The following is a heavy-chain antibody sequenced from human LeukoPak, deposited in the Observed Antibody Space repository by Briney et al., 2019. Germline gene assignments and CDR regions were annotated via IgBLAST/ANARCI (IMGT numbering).Heavy chain of an antibody. J-gene: IGHJ4*02. CDR1: GFSFSRYD. D-gene: IGHD3-3*01. Sequence: PGGSLRLSCAASGFSFSRYDIHWVRQAPGKGLEWVAFIQYDVSNKNYADSVKGRFTISRDSFMSTVYLQMNSLRAEDTAVYYCAKDRQTIGVVKTPRANFDIWGEGGLVTLSS. V-gene: IGHV3-30*02. CDR2: IQYDVSNK. CDR3: AKDRQTIGVVKTPRANFDI.